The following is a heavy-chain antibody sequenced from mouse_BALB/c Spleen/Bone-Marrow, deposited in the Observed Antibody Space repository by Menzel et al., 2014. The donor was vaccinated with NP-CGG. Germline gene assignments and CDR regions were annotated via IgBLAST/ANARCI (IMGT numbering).Heavy chain of an antibody. CDR2: ISSGSSTI. V-gene: IGHV5-17*02. Sequence: VQLKESGGGLVQPGGSRKLSCAASGFTFSSLGMHWVRQAPEKGLEWVAYISSGSSTIYYADTLKGRFTITRDNPKNNLFVQITRLRPEDTAIDYCASARVRGYSLDSWGRGTPLTVSS. J-gene: IGHJ2*01. CDR1: GFTFSSLG. D-gene: IGHD2-14*01. CDR3: ASARVRGYSLDS.